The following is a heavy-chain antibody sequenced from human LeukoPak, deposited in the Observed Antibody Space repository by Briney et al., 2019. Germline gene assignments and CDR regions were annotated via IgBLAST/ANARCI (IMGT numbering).Heavy chain of an antibody. D-gene: IGHD2-15*01. CDR2: LFSGGSA. CDR3: ARFHRGWYFDY. J-gene: IGHJ4*02. CDR1: GFTVSSNS. V-gene: IGHV3-53*01. Sequence: GGSLRLSCVASGFTVSSNSMNWVRQAPGKGLEWVSILFSGGSALYVDSVKGRFTISRDNSKNTLYLQMNSLRAEDTAVYYCARFHRGWYFDYWGQGTLVTVSS.